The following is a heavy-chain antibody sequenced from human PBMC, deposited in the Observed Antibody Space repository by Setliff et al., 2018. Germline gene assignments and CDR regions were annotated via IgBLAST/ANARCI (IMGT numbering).Heavy chain of an antibody. D-gene: IGHD2-15*01. CDR2: INHSGST. CDR3: ARMSVVVLAGRRGFYFDY. Sequence: SETLSLTCAVYGGSFSGYYWSWIRQPPGKGLEWIGEINHSGSTNYNPSLKSRVTISVDTSKNQFSLKLSSVTAADTAVYYCARMSVVVLAGRRGFYFDYWGQGTLVTVSS. J-gene: IGHJ4*02. CDR1: GGSFSGYY. V-gene: IGHV4-34*01.